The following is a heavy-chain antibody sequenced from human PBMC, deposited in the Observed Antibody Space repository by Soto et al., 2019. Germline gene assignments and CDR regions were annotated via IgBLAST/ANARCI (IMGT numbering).Heavy chain of an antibody. V-gene: IGHV4-59*01. CDR3: ARHMAPGGTGNFDS. Sequence: SETLSLTCTVAGGSINSFYWDWFRQPPGKGLEWIGYIYFTGSTNYNPSLTSRVTISVDSSKRQFSLRLTSVSAADTAVYFCARHMAPGGTGNFDSWGQGLMVTVSS. D-gene: IGHD3-10*01. CDR1: GGSINSFY. CDR2: IYFTGST. J-gene: IGHJ4*02.